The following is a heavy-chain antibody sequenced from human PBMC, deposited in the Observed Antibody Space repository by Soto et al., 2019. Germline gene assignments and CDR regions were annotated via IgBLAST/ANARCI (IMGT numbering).Heavy chain of an antibody. Sequence: QLQLQESGPGLVKPSETLSLTCTVSGGSISSSTSYWGWIRQPPGKGLEWIGSITYSGSTYYSPSLTRRVTISADTSKNQFSLKLSSVTAADTAVYYCARPVNYYYYYMDVWGKGTMVTVSS. CDR3: ARPVNYYYYYMDV. V-gene: IGHV4-39*01. CDR2: ITYSGST. CDR1: GGSISSSTSY. J-gene: IGHJ6*03.